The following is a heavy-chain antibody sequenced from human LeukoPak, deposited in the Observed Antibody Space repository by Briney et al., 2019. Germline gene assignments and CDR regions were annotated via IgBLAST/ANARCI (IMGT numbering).Heavy chain of an antibody. D-gene: IGHD3-10*01. Sequence: PSETLSLTCAVYGGSFSGYYRSWIRQPPGKGLEWIGEINHSGSTNYNPSLKSRVTISVDTSKNQFSLKLSSVTAADTAVYYCARAPEGTMVRGVTNWFDPWGQGTLVTVSS. CDR3: ARAPEGTMVRGVTNWFDP. CDR1: GGSFSGYY. V-gene: IGHV4-34*01. J-gene: IGHJ5*02. CDR2: INHSGST.